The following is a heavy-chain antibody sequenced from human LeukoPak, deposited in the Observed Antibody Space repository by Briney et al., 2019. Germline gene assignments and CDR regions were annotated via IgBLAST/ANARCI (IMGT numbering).Heavy chain of an antibody. CDR3: ARDPRFPSSPNYYGSGSYLDY. D-gene: IGHD3-10*01. Sequence: PSETLSLTCAVYGGSFSGYYWSWLRQPPGKGLEWIGEINHSGSTNYNPSLKSRVTISVDTSKNQFSLKLSSVTAADTAVYYCARDPRFPSSPNYYGSGSYLDYWGQGTLVTVSS. CDR1: GGSFSGYY. V-gene: IGHV4-34*01. J-gene: IGHJ4*02. CDR2: INHSGST.